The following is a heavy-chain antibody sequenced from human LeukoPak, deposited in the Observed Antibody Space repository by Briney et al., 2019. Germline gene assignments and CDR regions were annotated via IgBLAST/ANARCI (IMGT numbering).Heavy chain of an antibody. Sequence: PSETLSLTCTVSGGSISSSSYYWGWIRQPPGKGLEWIGSIYYSGSTYYNPSLKSRVTISVDTSKNQFSLKLSSVTAADTAVYYCARGGSDIVATTFDYWGQEPWSPSPQ. CDR1: GGSISSSSYY. J-gene: IGHJ4*01. V-gene: IGHV4-39*07. CDR3: ARGGSDIVATTFDY. D-gene: IGHD5-12*01. CDR2: IYYSGST.